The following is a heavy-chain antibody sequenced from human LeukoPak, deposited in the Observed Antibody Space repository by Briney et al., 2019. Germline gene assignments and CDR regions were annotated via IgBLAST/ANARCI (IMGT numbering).Heavy chain of an antibody. CDR2: INSDGLSK. CDR1: GFTFSSYW. CDR3: ARVLAAAGRNGLFDY. Sequence: GGGLRLSCAASGFTFSSYWTHGGRQAPGEGVGWGSRINSDGLSKSYADSVKGRFTISRDNAKNTLYLQMNSLRAEDTAVYYCARVLAAAGRNGLFDYWGQGTLVTVPS. J-gene: IGHJ4*02. V-gene: IGHV3-74*01. D-gene: IGHD6-13*01.